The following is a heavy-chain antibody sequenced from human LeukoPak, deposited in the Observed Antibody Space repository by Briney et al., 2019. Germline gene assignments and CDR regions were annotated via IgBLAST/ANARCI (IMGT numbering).Heavy chain of an antibody. V-gene: IGHV3-9*01. CDR3: AKDVERFGELLSILDY. Sequence: GRSLRLSCAASGFTFDDYAMHWVRQAPGKGLEWVSGISWNSGSIGYADSVKGRFTISRDSAKNSLYLQMNSLRAEDTALYYCAKDVERFGELLSILDYWGQGTLVTVSS. D-gene: IGHD3-10*01. CDR2: ISWNSGSI. J-gene: IGHJ4*02. CDR1: GFTFDDYA.